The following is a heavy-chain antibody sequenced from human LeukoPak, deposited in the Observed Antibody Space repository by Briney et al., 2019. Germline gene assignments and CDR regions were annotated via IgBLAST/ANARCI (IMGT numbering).Heavy chain of an antibody. V-gene: IGHV4-59*01. Sequence: PSETLSPTCTVSGGSISSYYWSWIRQPPGKGLEWIGYIYYSGSTNYNPSLKSRVTISVDTSKNQFSLKLSSVTAADTAVYYCARGRDCSGGSCFSGLDYWGQGTLVTVSS. CDR3: ARGRDCSGGSCFSGLDY. CDR1: GGSISSYY. CDR2: IYYSGST. D-gene: IGHD2-15*01. J-gene: IGHJ4*02.